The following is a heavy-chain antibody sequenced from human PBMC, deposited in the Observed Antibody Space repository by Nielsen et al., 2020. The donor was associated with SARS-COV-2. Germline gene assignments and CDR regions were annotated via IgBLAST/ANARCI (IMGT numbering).Heavy chain of an antibody. D-gene: IGHD6-13*01. CDR1: GFSLSDYG. Sequence: SLKISCAASGFSLSDYGMNWVRQAPGRGLEWVSGMSWNSATIGYADSVKGRFTISRDNAKNSLHLQMNSLRAEDTALYYCAKAKIAATGPDAFDMWGQGTMVTVSS. V-gene: IGHV3-9*01. J-gene: IGHJ3*02. CDR2: MSWNSATI. CDR3: AKAKIAATGPDAFDM.